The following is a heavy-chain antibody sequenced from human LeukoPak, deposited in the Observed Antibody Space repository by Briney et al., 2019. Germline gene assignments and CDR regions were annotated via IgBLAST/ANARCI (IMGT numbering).Heavy chain of an antibody. CDR2: IYSGGPT. CDR3: ARLLYTNYPIY. D-gene: IGHD4-11*01. J-gene: IGHJ4*02. Sequence: PGGSLRLSCAASGFTVSNNYLIWIRQAPGKGLEWVSVIYSGGPTYYADSVKGRFTVSRDSSKNTLYLQMNSLRAEDTAVYYCARLLYTNYPIYWGQGTLVTVSS. CDR1: GFTVSNNY. V-gene: IGHV3-53*01.